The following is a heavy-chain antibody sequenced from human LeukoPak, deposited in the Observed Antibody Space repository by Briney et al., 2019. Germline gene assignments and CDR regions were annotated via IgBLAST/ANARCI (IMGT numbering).Heavy chain of an antibody. Sequence: GASVKVSCKASGYIFTSYGISWVRQAPGQGLERMGWISAYNGNTNYAQKLQGRVTMTTDTSTSTAYMELRSLRSDDTAVYYCARNFRTYSGSYRHFDYWGQGTLVTVSS. D-gene: IGHD1-26*01. CDR2: ISAYNGNT. CDR3: ARNFRTYSGSYRHFDY. CDR1: GYIFTSYG. J-gene: IGHJ4*02. V-gene: IGHV1-18*01.